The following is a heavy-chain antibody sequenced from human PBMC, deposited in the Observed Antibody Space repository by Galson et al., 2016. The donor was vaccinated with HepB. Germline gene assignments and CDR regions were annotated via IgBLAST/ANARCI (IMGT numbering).Heavy chain of an antibody. CDR2: IIPIFGAA. V-gene: IGHV1-69*13. D-gene: IGHD1-26*01. J-gene: IGHJ2*01. CDR1: GGTFFKNA. CDR3: ARGSSVLGVTSVHFAL. Sequence: SVKVSCKASGGTFFKNAVTWVRQAPGQGLEWVGGIIPIFGAANYAQHFQGRVTITADESTSTVYMELSSLRSEDPAVYYCARGSSVLGVTSVHFALWGRGTLVTVSS.